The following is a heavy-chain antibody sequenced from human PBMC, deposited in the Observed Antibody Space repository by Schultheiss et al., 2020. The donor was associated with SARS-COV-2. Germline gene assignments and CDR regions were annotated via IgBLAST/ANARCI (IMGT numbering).Heavy chain of an antibody. CDR3: ARAAMVQGVQNAFDI. CDR2: IYYSGST. D-gene: IGHD3-10*01. Sequence: SETLSLTCTVSGGSISSGGYYWSWIRQHPGKGLEWIGYIYYSGSTYYNPSLKSRVTISVDRSKNQFSLKLSSVTAADTAVYYCARAAMVQGVQNAFDIWGQGTMVTVSS. V-gene: IGHV4-31*03. CDR1: GGSISSGGYY. J-gene: IGHJ3*02.